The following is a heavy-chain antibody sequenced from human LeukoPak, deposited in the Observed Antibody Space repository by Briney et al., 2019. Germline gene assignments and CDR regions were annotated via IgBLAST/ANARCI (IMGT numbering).Heavy chain of an antibody. CDR3: ARILEGYYYFGLDV. CDR2: IKQDGSEK. J-gene: IGHJ6*02. D-gene: IGHD3/OR15-3a*01. CDR1: GFTFSVYW. V-gene: IGHV3-7*01. Sequence: GGSLRLPCAASGFTFSVYWMSWVRQAPGKGLEWVANIKQDGSEKYYVDSVKGRFTISRDNAKNSLYLQMNSLRAEDTAVYYCARILEGYYYFGLDVWGQGTTVIVSS.